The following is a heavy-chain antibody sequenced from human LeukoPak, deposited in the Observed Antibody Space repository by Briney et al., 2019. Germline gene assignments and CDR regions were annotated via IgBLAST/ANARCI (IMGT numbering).Heavy chain of an antibody. J-gene: IGHJ4*02. CDR2: INPNSGGT. CDR1: GYTFTGHY. V-gene: IGHV1-2*02. CDR3: ARTPLIGSVLIDY. D-gene: IGHD6-25*01. Sequence: GASVKVSCKASGYTFTGHYMHWVRQAPGQGLEWMGWINPNSGGTNYAQKFQGRVTMTRDTSISTAYMELSRLRSDDTAVYYCARTPLIGSVLIDYWGQGTLVTVSS.